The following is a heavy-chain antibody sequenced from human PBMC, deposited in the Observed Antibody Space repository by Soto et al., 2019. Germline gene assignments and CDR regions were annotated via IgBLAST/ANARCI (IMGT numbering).Heavy chain of an antibody. CDR1: GFALSGYW. V-gene: IGHV3-74*01. D-gene: IGHD2-2*01. Sequence: GGSLRLSCAASGFALSGYWMHWVRQPVGKGLMWVSRINSDGSDTSSADSVKGRFTISRDNAKNALYLQMNSLRVEDTAVYYCASIQLPFRYIDYWGQGTLVTVSS. CDR2: INSDGSDT. CDR3: ASIQLPFRYIDY. J-gene: IGHJ4*02.